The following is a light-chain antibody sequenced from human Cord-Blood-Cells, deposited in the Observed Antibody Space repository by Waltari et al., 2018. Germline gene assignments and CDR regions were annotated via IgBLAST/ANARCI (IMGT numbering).Light chain of an antibody. CDR1: QGVSSN. CDR3: QQYNNWPPT. Sequence: IVMPQSPAPLSVSSGERAALSCRASQGVSSNFAWYQQKPGQAPRPLSYGASTRATGIPARFSGSGSGKEVTLTISSLQSEDFAVYYCQQYNNWPPTFGQGTKVEIK. V-gene: IGKV3-15*01. CDR2: GAS. J-gene: IGKJ1*01.